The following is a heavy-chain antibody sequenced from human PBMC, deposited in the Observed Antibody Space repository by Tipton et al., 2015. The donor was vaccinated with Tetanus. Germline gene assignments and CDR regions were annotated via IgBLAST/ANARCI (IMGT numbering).Heavy chain of an antibody. Sequence: SLRLSCAASEFTFSRFGMHWVRQAPGKGLEWVAVTWSHGGNIYYADSVKGRCAVSRDNSKNTVYLQMNSLSAEDTAVYYCARDGDTSGHYGIFDSWGQGTLLIVSS. CDR2: TWSHGGNI. D-gene: IGHD3-22*01. CDR1: EFTFSRFG. V-gene: IGHV3-33*08. J-gene: IGHJ4*02. CDR3: ARDGDTSGHYGIFDS.